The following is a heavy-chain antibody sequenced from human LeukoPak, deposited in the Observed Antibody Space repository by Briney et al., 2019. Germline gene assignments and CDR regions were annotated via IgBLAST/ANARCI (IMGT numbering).Heavy chain of an antibody. J-gene: IGHJ4*02. CDR1: GGSFSGYY. D-gene: IGHD6-6*01. CDR2: INHSGST. CDR3: ARYSSSLAHDY. V-gene: IGHV4-34*01. Sequence: SETLSLTCAVYGGSFSGYYWSWIRQPPGKGLEWMGEINHSGSTNYNPSPKSRVTISIATPKNQYSLKLSSVTAADTAVYYCARYSSSLAHDYWGQGTLVTVSS.